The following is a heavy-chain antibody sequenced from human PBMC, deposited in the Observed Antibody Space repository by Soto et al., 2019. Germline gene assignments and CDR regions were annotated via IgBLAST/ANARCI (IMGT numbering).Heavy chain of an antibody. CDR1: GGSIISSSSY. CDR3: ARRISRPGYISAYYGFDY. Sequence: QLQLQESGPGLVKPSETLSLTCTVSGGSIISSSSYWGWIRQPPGKGLEWIASFYYSGSTYYNPYLKGRSTISVDTAKNHFSLKLTSVTAADTAVYYCARRISRPGYISAYYGFDYWGQGTLVTVSS. CDR2: FYYSGST. J-gene: IGHJ4*02. D-gene: IGHD6-19*01. V-gene: IGHV4-39*02.